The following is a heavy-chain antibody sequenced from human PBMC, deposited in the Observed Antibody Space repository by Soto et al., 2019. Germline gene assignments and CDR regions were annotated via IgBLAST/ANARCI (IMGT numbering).Heavy chain of an antibody. D-gene: IGHD6-19*01. V-gene: IGHV1-46*01. Sequence: QVHLVQSGAEVKKPGASVNVSCQASGSITNHHMHWVRQAPGQGLEWMGIFNPSGLSTTYAQKFQGRVTITRDTSTSTVYMELSCLTSEDMAVYFCAKVTHRGPIAVAGPLGSWGQGTLVIVSS. J-gene: IGHJ4*02. CDR1: GSITNHH. CDR2: FNPSGLST. CDR3: AKVTHRGPIAVAGPLGS.